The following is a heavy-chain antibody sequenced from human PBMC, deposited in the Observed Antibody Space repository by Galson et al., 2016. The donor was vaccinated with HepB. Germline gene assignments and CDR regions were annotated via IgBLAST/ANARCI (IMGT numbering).Heavy chain of an antibody. CDR2: IYSDGSST. CDR3: ARDGVYTVATTRTNAFDI. Sequence: SLRLSCAASGFTFSSYWMHWVRQAPGKGLVWVSRIYSDGSSTNYADSVKGRFTISRDNAKNTVYLQMNSLRAEDTAVYYCARDGVYTVATTRTNAFDIWGQGTMVTVSS. D-gene: IGHD5-12*01. V-gene: IGHV3-74*01. CDR1: GFTFSSYW. J-gene: IGHJ3*02.